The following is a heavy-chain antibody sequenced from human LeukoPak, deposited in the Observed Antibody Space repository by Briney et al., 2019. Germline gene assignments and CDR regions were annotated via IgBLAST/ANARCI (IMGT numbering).Heavy chain of an antibody. V-gene: IGHV4-31*03. CDR1: GGSFTSGGYY. CDR3: ARDKVTVTGNWFDS. CDR2: IYYTGST. Sequence: SETLSLTCTVSGGSFTSGGYYWSWIRQPPGKGLEWMGYIYYTGSTHYHPSLKSRISMSVDTSTSQFSLNLMSVTGADTAIYYCARDKVTVTGNWFDSWGQGTLVAVSS. J-gene: IGHJ5*01. D-gene: IGHD4-17*01.